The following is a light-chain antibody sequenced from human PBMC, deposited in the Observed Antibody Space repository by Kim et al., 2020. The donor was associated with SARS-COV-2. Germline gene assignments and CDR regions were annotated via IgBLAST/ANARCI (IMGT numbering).Light chain of an antibody. CDR2: KVS. CDR3: MQGTHWPFT. CDR1: PSRGYSSGNIY. Sequence: PASISLRSSPSRGYSSGNIYLDWFQQRPGQSPTRLIYKVSSRDSGVPDRFSGSGSGTDFTLQISRVEAEDVGVYYCMQGTHWPFTFGPGTKVDIK. V-gene: IGKV2-30*01. J-gene: IGKJ3*01.